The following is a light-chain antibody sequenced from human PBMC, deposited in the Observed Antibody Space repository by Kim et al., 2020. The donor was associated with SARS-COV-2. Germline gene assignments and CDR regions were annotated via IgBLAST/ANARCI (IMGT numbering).Light chain of an antibody. CDR3: SSYTSSSTPWV. J-gene: IGLJ3*02. CDR2: DVS. V-gene: IGLV2-14*03. Sequence: QSITSSCTGTSSDVGGYNYVSGYQQHPGKAPKLMIYDVSNRPSGVSNRFSGSKSGNTASLTISGLQAEDEADYYCSSYTSSSTPWVFGGGTQLTVL. CDR1: SSDVGGYNY.